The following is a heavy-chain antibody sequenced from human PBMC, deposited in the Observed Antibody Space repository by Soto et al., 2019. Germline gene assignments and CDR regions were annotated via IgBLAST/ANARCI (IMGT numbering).Heavy chain of an antibody. V-gene: IGHV4-39*01. Sequence: PSETLSLTCTVSGGSISSSSYYWGWIRQPPGKGLEWIGSIYYSGSTYYNPSLKSRVTISVDTSKNQFSLKLSSVTAADTAVYYCASTDYYGSGSLPTFDPWGQGTLVTVSS. J-gene: IGHJ5*02. CDR1: GGSISSSSYY. CDR3: ASTDYYGSGSLPTFDP. CDR2: IYYSGST. D-gene: IGHD3-10*01.